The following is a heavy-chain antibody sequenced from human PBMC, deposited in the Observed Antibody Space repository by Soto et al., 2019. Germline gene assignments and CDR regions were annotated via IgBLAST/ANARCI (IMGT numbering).Heavy chain of an antibody. J-gene: IGHJ6*02. CDR2: IWYDGSNK. CDR1: GFTFSSYG. V-gene: IGHV3-33*01. D-gene: IGHD3-22*01. CDR3: ARAGSGYYRPYYYYYGMDV. Sequence: GGSLRLSCAASGFTFSSYGMHWVRQAPGKGLEWVAVIWYDGSNKYYADSVKGRFTISQDNSKNTLYLQMNSLRAEDTAVYYCARAGSGYYRPYYYYYGMDVWGQGTTVTVSS.